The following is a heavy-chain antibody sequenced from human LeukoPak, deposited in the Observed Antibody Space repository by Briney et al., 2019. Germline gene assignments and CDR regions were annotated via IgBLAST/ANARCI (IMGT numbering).Heavy chain of an antibody. CDR3: ARHLSPTYYYDSSGYSTGAHDAFDI. Sequence: PSETLSLTCTVSGGSISSSSYYWGWIRQPPGKGLEWIGSIYYSGSTYYNPSLKSRVTISVDTSKNQFSLKLSSVTAADTAVYYCARHLSPTYYYDSSGYSTGAHDAFDIWGQGTMVTVSS. CDR2: IYYSGST. V-gene: IGHV4-39*01. J-gene: IGHJ3*02. CDR1: GGSISSSSYY. D-gene: IGHD3-22*01.